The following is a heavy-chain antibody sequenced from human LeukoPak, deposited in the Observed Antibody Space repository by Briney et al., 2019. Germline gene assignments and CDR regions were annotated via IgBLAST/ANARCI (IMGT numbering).Heavy chain of an antibody. V-gene: IGHV1-2*02. J-gene: IGHJ4*02. CDR2: INPNSGGT. CDR3: ARGGYYDILTGYYRQYYFDY. Sequence: ASVKVSCKASGYTFTGYYMHWVRQAPGQGLEWMGWINPNSGGTNYAQRFQGRVTMTRDTSISTAYMELSRLRSDDTAVYYCARGGYYDILTGYYRQYYFDYWGQGTLVTVSS. CDR1: GYTFTGYY. D-gene: IGHD3-9*01.